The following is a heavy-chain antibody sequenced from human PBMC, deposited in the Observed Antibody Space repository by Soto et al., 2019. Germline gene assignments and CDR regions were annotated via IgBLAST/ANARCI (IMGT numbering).Heavy chain of an antibody. CDR1: GGSISSYYW. Sequence: TLSLTCTVSGGSISSYYWSWIRQPPGKALEWLALIYWDDDKRYSPSLKSRLTITKDTSKNQVVLTMTNMDPVDTATYYCAHSKYYYYGMDVWGQGTTVTVSS. CDR2: IYWDDDK. V-gene: IGHV2-5*02. J-gene: IGHJ6*02. CDR3: AHSKYYYYGMDV.